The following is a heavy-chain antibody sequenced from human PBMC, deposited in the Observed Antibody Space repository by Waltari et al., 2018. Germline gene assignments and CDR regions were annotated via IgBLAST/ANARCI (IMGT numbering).Heavy chain of an antibody. J-gene: IGHJ4*02. D-gene: IGHD2-2*01. V-gene: IGHV1-2*06. Sequence: QVQLVQSGAEVKKPGASVKVSCKASGYTFTGYYMHWVRQAPGQGLEWMGRIKPNSGGTNYAQEFQGRVTMTRDTSISTAYMELSRLRSDGPAVYYCARSPAARVTLTDYWGQGTLVTVSS. CDR1: GYTFTGYY. CDR3: ARSPAARVTLTDY. CDR2: IKPNSGGT.